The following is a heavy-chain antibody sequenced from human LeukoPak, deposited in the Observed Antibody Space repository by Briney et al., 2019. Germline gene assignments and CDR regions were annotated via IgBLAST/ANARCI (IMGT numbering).Heavy chain of an antibody. Sequence: ASVKVSCKASGYTFTGYYMHWVRQAPGQGLEWMGWINPNSGGTNYAQKFQGRVTMTRDTSISTAYMELSRLRSDDTAVYYCARDTTPHNNWGSHYFDYWGQGTLVTVSS. CDR3: ARDTTPHNNWGSHYFDY. V-gene: IGHV1-2*02. J-gene: IGHJ4*02. CDR1: GYTFTGYY. CDR2: INPNSGGT. D-gene: IGHD7-27*01.